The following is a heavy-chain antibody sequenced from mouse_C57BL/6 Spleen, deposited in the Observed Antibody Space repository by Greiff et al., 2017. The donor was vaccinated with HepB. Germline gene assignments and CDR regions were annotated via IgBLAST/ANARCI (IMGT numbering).Heavy chain of an antibody. D-gene: IGHD2-3*01. Sequence: EVHLVESGGDLVKPGGSLKLSCAASGFTFSSYGMSWVRQTPDKRLEWVATISSGGSYTYYPDSVKGRFTISRDNAKNTLYLQMSSLKSEDTAMYYCASPDGSYDYWGQGTTLTVSS. J-gene: IGHJ2*01. V-gene: IGHV5-6*01. CDR2: ISSGGSYT. CDR1: GFTFSSYG. CDR3: ASPDGSYDY.